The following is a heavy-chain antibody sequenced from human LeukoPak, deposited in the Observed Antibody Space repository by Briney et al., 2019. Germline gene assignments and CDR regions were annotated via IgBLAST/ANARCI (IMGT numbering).Heavy chain of an antibody. D-gene: IGHD1-26*01. CDR1: GFSFSNYE. J-gene: IGHJ4*02. V-gene: IGHV3-48*03. CDR2: ISSSGDT. CDR3: ARGVWQGGSYYNYLDY. Sequence: GGSLRLSCAASGFSFSNYEMKCVRQAPGKGLEWVSYISSSGDTYYADSVKGRFTGSRDNAKNSMYLLMDSLRAEDTAVYYCARGVWQGGSYYNYLDYWGQGTLVTVSS.